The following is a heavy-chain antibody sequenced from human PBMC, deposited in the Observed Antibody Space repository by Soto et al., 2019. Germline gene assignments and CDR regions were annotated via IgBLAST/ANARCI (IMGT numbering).Heavy chain of an antibody. Sequence: QTGGSLRLSCAASGFTFDDYAMHWVRQAPGKGLEWVSLISWDGGSTYYADSVKGRFTISRDNSKNTLYLQMNSLRAEDTAVYYCAKDLMQLGNYYYYYYGMDVWGQGTTVTVSS. V-gene: IGHV3-43D*04. CDR2: ISWDGGST. D-gene: IGHD6-13*01. J-gene: IGHJ6*02. CDR1: GFTFDDYA. CDR3: AKDLMQLGNYYYYYYGMDV.